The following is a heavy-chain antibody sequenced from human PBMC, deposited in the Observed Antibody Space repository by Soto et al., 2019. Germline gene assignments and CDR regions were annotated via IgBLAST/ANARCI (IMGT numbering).Heavy chain of an antibody. CDR1: GYTFTSYY. Sequence: GASVKVSCKASGYTFTSYYMHWVRQAPGQGLEWMGIINPSGGSTSYAQKFQGRVTMTRDTSTSTVYMELSSLRSEDTAVYYCARDPKTYCSSTSCYPRGMDVRGQGPTVTVSS. D-gene: IGHD2-2*01. J-gene: IGHJ6*02. CDR2: INPSGGST. CDR3: ARDPKTYCSSTSCYPRGMDV. V-gene: IGHV1-46*01.